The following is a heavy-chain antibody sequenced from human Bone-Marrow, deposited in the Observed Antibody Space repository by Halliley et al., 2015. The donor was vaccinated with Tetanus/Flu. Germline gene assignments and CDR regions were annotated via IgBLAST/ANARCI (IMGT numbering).Heavy chain of an antibody. J-gene: IGHJ6*02. Sequence: SRSGSTIPYSDSMKGRITISRDNAKNSLYLQMNSLKAEDTAVYYCARGFLEYLPVPNYGMDVWGQGTTVTVSS. CDR2: SRSGSTI. CDR3: ARGFLEYLPVPNYGMDV. D-gene: IGHD3-3*01. V-gene: IGHV3-48*03.